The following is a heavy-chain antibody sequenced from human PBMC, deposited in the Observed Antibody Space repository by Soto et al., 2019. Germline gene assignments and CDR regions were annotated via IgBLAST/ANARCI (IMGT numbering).Heavy chain of an antibody. CDR2: MNPNSSNT. J-gene: IGHJ4*02. V-gene: IGHV1-8*01. D-gene: IGHD2-8*01. CDR3: ARAHCTNGVCYNFDY. CDR1: GFTFSSFD. Sequence: GASVKVSCKASGFTFSSFDINWVRHATGQGLERMGVMNPNSSNTGYAQKFQSIVTMTRNTSISTAYMELSSLRSEDTAVYYCARAHCTNGVCYNFDYWGQGTLVTVSS.